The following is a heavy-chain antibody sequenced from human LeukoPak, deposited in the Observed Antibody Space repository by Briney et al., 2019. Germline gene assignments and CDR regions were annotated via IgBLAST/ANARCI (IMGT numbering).Heavy chain of an antibody. J-gene: IGHJ3*02. D-gene: IGHD3-22*01. V-gene: IGHV3-30*18. CDR2: ISYDGSNK. CDR3: ANLLNYDSGSDAFDI. Sequence: GGSLRLSCAASGFTFSSYGMHWVRQAPGKGLEWVAVISYDGSNKYYADSVKGRFTISRDNSKNTLYLQMNSLRAEDTAVYYCANLLNYDSGSDAFDIWGQGTMVTVSS. CDR1: GFTFSSYG.